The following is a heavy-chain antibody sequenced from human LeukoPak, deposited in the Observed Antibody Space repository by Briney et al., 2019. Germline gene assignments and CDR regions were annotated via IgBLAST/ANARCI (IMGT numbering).Heavy chain of an antibody. Sequence: PSETLSLTCAVYGGSFSGYYWSWIRQPPGKGLEWIGEINHSGSTNYNPSLKSRVTISVDTSKNQFSLKLSSVTAADTAVYYCARYSLWSGYYDYWGQGTLVTVSS. CDR3: ARYSLWSGYYDY. J-gene: IGHJ4*02. D-gene: IGHD3-3*01. V-gene: IGHV4-34*01. CDR2: INHSGST. CDR1: GGSFSGYY.